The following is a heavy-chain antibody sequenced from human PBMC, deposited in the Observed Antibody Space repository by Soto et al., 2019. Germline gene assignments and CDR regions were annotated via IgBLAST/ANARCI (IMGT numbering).Heavy chain of an antibody. CDR2: ISSSSSTI. J-gene: IGHJ4*02. D-gene: IGHD4-17*01. V-gene: IGHV3-48*01. Sequence: EVQLVESGGGLVQPGGSLRLSCAASGFTFSSYSMNWVRQAPGKGLEWVSYISSSSSTIYYADSVKGRFTISRDNAKNSLYLQMNSLRAEDTAVYYCASDPGHGDYPALDYWGQGTLVTVSS. CDR1: GFTFSSYS. CDR3: ASDPGHGDYPALDY.